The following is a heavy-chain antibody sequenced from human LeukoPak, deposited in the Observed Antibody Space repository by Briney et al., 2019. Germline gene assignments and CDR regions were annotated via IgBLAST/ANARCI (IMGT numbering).Heavy chain of an antibody. CDR3: ARRNHYDSKETDY. J-gene: IGHJ4*02. CDR2: IKQDGSEK. V-gene: IGHV3-7*01. Sequence: PSETLSLTCTVSGGSISSSNYYWGWVRQAPGKGLEWVANIKQDGSEKYYVDSVKGRFTISRDNAKNSLYLQMSSLRAEDTAVYHCARRNHYDSKETDYWGQGTLVTVSS. D-gene: IGHD3-22*01. CDR1: GGSISSSNYY.